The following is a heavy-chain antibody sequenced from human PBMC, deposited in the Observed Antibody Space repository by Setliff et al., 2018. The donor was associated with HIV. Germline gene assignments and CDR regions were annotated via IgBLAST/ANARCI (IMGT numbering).Heavy chain of an antibody. D-gene: IGHD3-22*01. CDR1: GYTFTNYA. Sequence: ASVKVSCKASGYTFTNYAIHWVRQAPGQRLEWMGWVNAGNGDTKYPQKFQGRVTITTDTSASTAYMELNSLSSEDTAVYYCARHQAPYYGSSGYNPNWYFDLWGRGTRVTVSS. CDR3: ARHQAPYYGSSGYNPNWYFDL. V-gene: IGHV1-3*01. J-gene: IGHJ2*01. CDR2: VNAGNGDT.